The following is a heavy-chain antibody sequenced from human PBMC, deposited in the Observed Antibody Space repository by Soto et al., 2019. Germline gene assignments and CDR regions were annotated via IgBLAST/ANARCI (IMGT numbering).Heavy chain of an antibody. CDR2: ISSSSSYI. V-gene: IGHV3-21*01. J-gene: IGHJ6*02. CDR1: GFTFSSYS. Sequence: PXGSLRLSCAASGFTFSSYSMNWVRQAPGKGLEWVSSISSSSSYIYYADSVKGRFTISRDNAKNSLYLQMNSLRAEDTAVYYCARDCSSTSCHPYYGMEVWGQGTTVTVXS. D-gene: IGHD2-2*01. CDR3: ARDCSSTSCHPYYGMEV.